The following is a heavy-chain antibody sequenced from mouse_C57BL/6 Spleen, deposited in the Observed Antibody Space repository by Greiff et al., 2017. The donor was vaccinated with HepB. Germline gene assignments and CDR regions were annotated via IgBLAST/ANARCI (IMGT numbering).Heavy chain of an antibody. V-gene: IGHV1-52*01. D-gene: IGHD2-3*01. CDR1: GYTFTSYW. Sequence: QVQLQQPGAELVRPGSSAKLSCKASGYTFTSYWMHWVKQRPIQGLEWIGNIDPSDSETHYNQKFKDKATLTVDKSSSTAYMQLSSLTSEDSAVYYCARWGDIYDQYYFDYWGQGTTLTVSS. CDR2: IDPSDSET. J-gene: IGHJ2*01. CDR3: ARWGDIYDQYYFDY.